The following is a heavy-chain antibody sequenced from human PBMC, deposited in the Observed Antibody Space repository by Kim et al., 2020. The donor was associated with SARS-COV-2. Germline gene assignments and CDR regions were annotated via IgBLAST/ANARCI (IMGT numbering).Heavy chain of an antibody. CDR2: ISSTSSTI. CDR3: ASHYDSRHYSRSYFDY. V-gene: IGHV3-48*04. D-gene: IGHD3-22*01. CDR1: GFTFSAHS. Sequence: SLRLSCAASGFTFSAHSMNWVRLAPGKGPEWVSYISSTSSTIYYAESVKGRFTISRDNTKNSLYLQMNSLRAEDTAVYYCASHYDSRHYSRSYFDYWGRGTQVTVSS. J-gene: IGHJ4*02.